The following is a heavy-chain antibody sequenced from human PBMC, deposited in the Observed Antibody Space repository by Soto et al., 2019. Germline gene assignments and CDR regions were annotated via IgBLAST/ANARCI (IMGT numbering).Heavy chain of an antibody. CDR3: ARESVTMVRGDIIRNYYGMDV. CDR2: IYYSGST. J-gene: IGHJ6*02. V-gene: IGHV4-30-4*01. D-gene: IGHD3-10*01. Sequence: SETLSLTCTVSGGSISSGDYYWSWIRQPPGKGLEWIGYIYYSGSTYYNPSLKSRVTISVDTSKNQFSLKLSSVTAADTAVYYCARESVTMVRGDIIRNYYGMDVWGQGTTVTVS. CDR1: GGSISSGDYY.